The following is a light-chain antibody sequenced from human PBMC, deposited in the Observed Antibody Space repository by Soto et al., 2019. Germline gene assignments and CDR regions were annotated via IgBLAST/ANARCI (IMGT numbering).Light chain of an antibody. V-gene: IGLV2-14*01. CDR3: SSYTSGSTLVV. J-gene: IGLJ2*01. CDR1: SSDVGGYNY. CDR2: EVS. Sequence: QSALTQPASVSGSPGQSITISCTGTSSDVGGYNYVSWYQQHPGKAPKLMIYEVSNRPSEVSNRFSGSKSGNTASLTISGLQAEDEGNYYCSSYTSGSTLVVLGGGTKVTVL.